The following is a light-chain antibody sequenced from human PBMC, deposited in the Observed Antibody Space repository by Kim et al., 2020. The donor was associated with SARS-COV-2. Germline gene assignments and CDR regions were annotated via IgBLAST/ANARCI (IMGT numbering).Light chain of an antibody. CDR2: QDD. J-gene: IGLJ2*01. CDR1: KGGDKV. Sequence: SAPAEKTGSITGAGDKGGDKVAYWYQKKAGQPPVVVNNQDDKRPAGIHERFAGSNAGKTATLTSSGTQSEDEADYYCQAWDSAVVFGGGTQLTVL. V-gene: IGLV3-1*01. CDR3: QAWDSAVV.